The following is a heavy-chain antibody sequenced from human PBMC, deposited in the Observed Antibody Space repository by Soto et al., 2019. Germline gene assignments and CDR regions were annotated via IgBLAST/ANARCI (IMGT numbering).Heavy chain of an antibody. Sequence: SPTLSLTCAISGDSVSSNSAAWNWIRQSPSRGLEWLGRTYYRSKWYNDYPVSVKSRITINPDTSKNQFSLQLNSVTPEDTAVYYCARDLGTVTTSGYYYYMDVWGKGTTVTVSS. CDR1: GDSVSSNSAA. V-gene: IGHV6-1*01. CDR2: TYYRSKWYN. D-gene: IGHD4-4*01. CDR3: ARDLGTVTTSGYYYYMDV. J-gene: IGHJ6*03.